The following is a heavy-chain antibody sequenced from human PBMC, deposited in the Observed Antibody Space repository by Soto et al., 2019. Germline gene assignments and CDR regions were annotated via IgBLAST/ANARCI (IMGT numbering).Heavy chain of an antibody. D-gene: IGHD4-17*01. CDR2: ISGSDGST. J-gene: IGHJ4*02. Sequence: VGSLRLSCAASGLTFNSYAMSWVRQAPGKGLEWVSAISGSDGSTYYADSVKGRFTISRDNSKNTLYLQMGSLRAEDTAVYYCASPPRATVTDNIFDYWGQGTLVTVSS. CDR1: GLTFNSYA. CDR3: ASPPRATVTDNIFDY. V-gene: IGHV3-23*01.